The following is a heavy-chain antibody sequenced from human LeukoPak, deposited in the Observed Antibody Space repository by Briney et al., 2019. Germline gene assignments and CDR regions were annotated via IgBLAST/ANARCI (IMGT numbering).Heavy chain of an antibody. V-gene: IGHV1-24*01. J-gene: IGHJ5*02. CDR1: GYTLTELS. CDR2: FDPEDGET. CDR3: AAFRQWLRLIPGYSSRFWFDP. D-gene: IGHD6-13*01. Sequence: ASVKVSCKVSGYTLTELSMHWVRQAPGKGLEWMGGFDPEDGETNYAQKFQGRVSMNEDTSTDTAYMYLSSLRSEDTAVYYCAAFRQWLRLIPGYSSRFWFDPWGQGTLVTVSS.